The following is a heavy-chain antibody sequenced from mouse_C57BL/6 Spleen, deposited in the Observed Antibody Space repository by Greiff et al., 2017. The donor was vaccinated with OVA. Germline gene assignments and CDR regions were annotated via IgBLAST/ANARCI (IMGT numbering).Heavy chain of an antibody. CDR1: GYTFTSYW. V-gene: IGHV1-64*01. Sequence: QVQLQQPGAELVKPGASVKLSCKASGYTFTSYWMHWVKQRPGQGLEWIGMIHPNSGSTNYNEKFKRKATLTVEKSSSTAYMQLSSLTSEDSAVSYSARRGTTHSDYWGQGTRVTVAA. J-gene: IGHJ2*03. D-gene: IGHD1-1*01. CDR2: IHPNSGST. CDR3: ARRGTTHSDY.